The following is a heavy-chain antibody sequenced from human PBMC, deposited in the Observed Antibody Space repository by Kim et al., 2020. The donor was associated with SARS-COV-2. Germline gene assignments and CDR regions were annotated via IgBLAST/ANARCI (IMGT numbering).Heavy chain of an antibody. D-gene: IGHD2-2*01. CDR2: IYYSGSP. CDR3: ARASVVPAATHFDY. J-gene: IGHJ4*02. Sequence: SETLSLTCTVSGGSISSGGYYWSWIRQHPGKGLEWIGYIYYSGSPYYNPSLKSRVTISVDTSKNQFSLKLSSVTAADTAVYYCARASVVPAATHFDYWGQGTLVTVSS. CDR1: GGSISSGGYY. V-gene: IGHV4-31*03.